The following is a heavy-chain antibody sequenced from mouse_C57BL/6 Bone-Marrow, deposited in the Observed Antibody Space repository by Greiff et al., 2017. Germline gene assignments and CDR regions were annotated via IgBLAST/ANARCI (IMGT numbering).Heavy chain of an antibody. Sequence: VQLKESGGGLVQPGGSMKLSCVASGFTFSNYWMNWVRQSPEKGLEWVAQIRLKSDNYATHYAESVKGRFTISRDDSKSSVYLQMNNLRAEDTGIYYCTAYYYGSIPYAMDYWGQGTSVTVSS. CDR1: GFTFSNYW. V-gene: IGHV6-3*01. CDR2: IRLKSDNYAT. D-gene: IGHD1-1*01. J-gene: IGHJ4*01. CDR3: TAYYYGSIPYAMDY.